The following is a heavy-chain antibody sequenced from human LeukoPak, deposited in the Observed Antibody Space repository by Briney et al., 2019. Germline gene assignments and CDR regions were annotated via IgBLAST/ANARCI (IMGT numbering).Heavy chain of an antibody. J-gene: IGHJ3*02. D-gene: IGHD2-15*01. V-gene: IGHV3-23*01. CDR2: ISGSGGST. CDR1: GFTFSSYA. Sequence: GSLRLSCAASGFTFSSYAMSWVRQAPGKGLEWVSAISGSGGSTYYADSVKGRFTISRDNSKNTLYLQMNSLRAEDTAVYYCAKDVESDIVVVVAAAFDIWGQGTMVTVSS. CDR3: AKDVESDIVVVVAAAFDI.